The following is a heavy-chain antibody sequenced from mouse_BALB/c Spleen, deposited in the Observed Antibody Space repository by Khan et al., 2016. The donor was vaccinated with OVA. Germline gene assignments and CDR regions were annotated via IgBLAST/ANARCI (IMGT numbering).Heavy chain of an antibody. J-gene: IGHJ3*01. CDR3: ARALYNGAGFAY. Sequence: QVQLKESGPGLVAPSQTLSITCTVSGFSLSNYGVHWVRQPPGKCLEWLGVIWAGGSTNHNSALLSRLSISKDDSKSQVFLKMNSLQTDDTAMYYCARALYNGAGFAYWGQGTLVTVSA. CDR1: GFSLSNYG. CDR2: IWAGGST. D-gene: IGHD1-3*01. V-gene: IGHV2-9*02.